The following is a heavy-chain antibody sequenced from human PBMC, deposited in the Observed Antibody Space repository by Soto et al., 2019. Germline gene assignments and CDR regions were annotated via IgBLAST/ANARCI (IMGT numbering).Heavy chain of an antibody. J-gene: IGHJ4*02. Sequence: QVQLQESGPGLVKPSQTLSLTCTVSGGSISSGDYYWSWIRQPPGKGLEWIGYIYYSGSTYYNPSHKSRVTIPVDTSKTQCSLKRCSVTAADTAVYYCARAQGSGFLVSWGQGTLVTVSS. D-gene: IGHD3-10*01. CDR2: IYYSGST. CDR3: ARAQGSGFLVS. CDR1: GGSISSGDYY. V-gene: IGHV4-30-4*01.